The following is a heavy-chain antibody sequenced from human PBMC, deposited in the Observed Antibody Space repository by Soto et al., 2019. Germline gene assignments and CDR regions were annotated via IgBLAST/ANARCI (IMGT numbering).Heavy chain of an antibody. CDR1: GFTFSNYA. V-gene: IGHV4-4*07. J-gene: IGHJ5*02. D-gene: IGHD3-10*01. Sequence: VQLLESGGGLVQPGGSLRLSCAASGFTFSNYAMTWVRQAPGKGLEWIGRIYTSGSTNYNPSLKSRVTMSVDTSKNQFSLKLSSVTAADTAVYYCARNNRHYGSGSYPSGNWFDPWGQGTLVTVSS. CDR2: IYTSGST. CDR3: ARNNRHYGSGSYPSGNWFDP.